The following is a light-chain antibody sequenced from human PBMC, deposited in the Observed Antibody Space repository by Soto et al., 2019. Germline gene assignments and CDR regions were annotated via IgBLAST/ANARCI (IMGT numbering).Light chain of an antibody. CDR1: SSDVGGYNY. CDR2: NVS. V-gene: IGLV2-14*01. CDR3: SSFTSSNTLL. J-gene: IGLJ2*01. Sequence: QSVLTQPASVSGSPGQSITISCTGTSSDVGGYNYVSWYQQHPGKAPKLIIYNVSNRPSGVSNRFSGSKSGNTASLTISGLQAEDEGHYYCSSFTSSNTLLFGGGTQLTVL.